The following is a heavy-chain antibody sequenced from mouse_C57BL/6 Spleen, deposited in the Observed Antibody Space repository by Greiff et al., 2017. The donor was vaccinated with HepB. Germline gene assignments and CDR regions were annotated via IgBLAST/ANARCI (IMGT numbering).Heavy chain of an antibody. Sequence: QVQLQQPGTELEKPGASVKLSCKASGYTFTSYWMHWVKQRPGQGLEWIGNINPSNGGTNYNEKCKSKATLTVDKSSSTAYMQLSSLTSEDSAVYNCARKGSDDGNSDYDYWCQGTTLTVSS. CDR2: INPSNGGT. V-gene: IGHV1-53*01. D-gene: IGHD2-1*01. CDR3: ARKGSDDGNSDYDY. CDR1: GYTFTSYW. J-gene: IGHJ2*01.